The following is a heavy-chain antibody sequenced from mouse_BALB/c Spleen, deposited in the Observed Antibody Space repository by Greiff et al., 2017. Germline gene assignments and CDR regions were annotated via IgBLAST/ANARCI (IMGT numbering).Heavy chain of an antibody. CDR3: ARALGTGYYDAMDY. CDR2: ISDGGSYT. J-gene: IGHJ4*01. Sequence: EVQLVESGGGLVKPGGSLKLSCAASGFTFSDYYMYWVRQTPEKRLEWVATISDGGSYTYYPDSVKGRFTISRDNAKNNLYLQMSSLKSEDTAMYYCARALGTGYYDAMDYWGQGTSVTVSS. V-gene: IGHV5-4*02. D-gene: IGHD4-1*01. CDR1: GFTFSDYY.